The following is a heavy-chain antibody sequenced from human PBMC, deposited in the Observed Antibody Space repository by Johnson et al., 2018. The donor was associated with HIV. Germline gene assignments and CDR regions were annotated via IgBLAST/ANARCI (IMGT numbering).Heavy chain of an antibody. J-gene: IGHJ3*02. CDR3: AKVGRTGMVAFDM. CDR1: GFTFSNAW. D-gene: IGHD1-1*01. CDR2: IRYDGSNN. V-gene: IGHV3-30*02. Sequence: VQLVESGGGLVKTGGSLRLSCAASGFTFSNAWMSWVRQAPGKGLEWVAFIRYDGSNNYYGDSVKGRFSISRDNSNNILYLQMNSLRAEDTAMYYCAKVGRTGMVAFDMWGQGTMVTVSS.